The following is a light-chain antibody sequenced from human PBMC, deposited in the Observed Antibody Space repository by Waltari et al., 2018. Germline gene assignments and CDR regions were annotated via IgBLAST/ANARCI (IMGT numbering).Light chain of an antibody. CDR2: AVT. Sequence: QSALTQPASVSGSPGPSTTIPCTGTSNHVGRYNFASWSQQHPGKAPQLIIYAVTNRHSGACHRFSGSKSGNTASLTISGLQPDDEADYYCSSYTATNSLWVFGTGTTLTVL. J-gene: IGLJ1*01. CDR3: SSYTATNSLWV. V-gene: IGLV2-14*03. CDR1: SNHVGRYNF.